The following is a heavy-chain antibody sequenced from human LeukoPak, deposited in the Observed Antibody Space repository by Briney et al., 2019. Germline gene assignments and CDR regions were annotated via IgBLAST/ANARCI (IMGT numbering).Heavy chain of an antibody. J-gene: IGHJ5*02. Sequence: GGSLRLSCAASGFTVSSNYMNWVRQAPGKGLEWVSLIYSDGSTYYADSVKGRFIISRDNSANTLYLQMYSLRAEDTAVYYCARFQPIYSNSYAWFDPWGQGTLVTVSS. CDR3: ARFQPIYSNSYAWFDP. D-gene: IGHD6-6*01. CDR1: GFTVSSNY. V-gene: IGHV3-53*01. CDR2: IYSDGST.